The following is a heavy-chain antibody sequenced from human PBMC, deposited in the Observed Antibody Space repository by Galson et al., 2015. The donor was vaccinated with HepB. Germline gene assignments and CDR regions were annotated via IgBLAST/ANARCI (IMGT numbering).Heavy chain of an antibody. V-gene: IGHV3-33*01. J-gene: IGHJ4*02. CDR3: ATDLGDCSGGSCYPAYFDS. Sequence: SLRLSCAASGFSFSRRGMHWVRQAPGKGLEWVAFIYFDGGDKYHGESVKGRFTISRDNSKNTLYLQMNSLRAEDTAVYYCATDLGDCSGGSCYPAYFDSWGQGTLVTVSS. CDR2: IYFDGGDK. D-gene: IGHD2-15*01. CDR1: GFSFSRRG.